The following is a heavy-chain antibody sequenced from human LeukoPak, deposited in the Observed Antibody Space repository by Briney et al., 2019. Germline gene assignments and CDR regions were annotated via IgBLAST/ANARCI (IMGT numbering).Heavy chain of an antibody. D-gene: IGHD6-13*01. CDR2: ISAYNGNT. V-gene: IGHV1-18*01. J-gene: IGHJ5*02. Sequence: ASVKVSCKASGYTFTSYGISWLRQSPGQGLEWMGWISAYNGNTNYAQKLQGRVTMTTDTSTSTAYMELRSLRSDDTAVYYCARVYSSSWYINVDPWGQGTLVTVSS. CDR3: ARVYSSSWYINVDP. CDR1: GYTFTSYG.